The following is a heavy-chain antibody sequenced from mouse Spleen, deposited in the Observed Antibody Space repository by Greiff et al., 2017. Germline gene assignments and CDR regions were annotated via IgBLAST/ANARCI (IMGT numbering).Heavy chain of an antibody. V-gene: IGHV1-52*01. J-gene: IGHJ3*01. CDR3: ARGGGGGCGYVAD. CDR2: IDPSDSET. CDR1: GYTFTSYW. Sequence: VQLQQPGAELVRPGSSVKLSCKASGYTFTSYWMHWVKQRPIQGLEWIGNIDPSDSETHYNQKFKDKATLTVATSSSTAYMQLSSLTSEDAAVDCWARGGGGGCGYVADWGEGTLVTGSA. D-gene: IGHD2-2*01.